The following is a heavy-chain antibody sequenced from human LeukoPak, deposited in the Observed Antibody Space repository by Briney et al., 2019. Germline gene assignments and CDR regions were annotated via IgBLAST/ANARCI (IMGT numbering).Heavy chain of an antibody. D-gene: IGHD6-19*01. CDR2: IKQDGSEK. CDR3: ARVKWLPQFAIDY. Sequence: GGPPRLSCAASEFTFSRYWMSWVRQAPGKGLEWVANIKQDGSEKYYVDSVKGRFTISRDNAENSLYLQMNSLRAEDTAVYYCARVKWLPQFAIDYWGQGTLVTVSS. CDR1: EFTFSRYW. J-gene: IGHJ4*02. V-gene: IGHV3-7*05.